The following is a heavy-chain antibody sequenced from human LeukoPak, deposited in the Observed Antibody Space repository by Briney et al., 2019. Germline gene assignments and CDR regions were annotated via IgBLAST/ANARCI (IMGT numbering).Heavy chain of an antibody. CDR2: IDYSGDST. D-gene: IGHD1-26*01. CDR3: AKGRIVGATSVDY. Sequence: PGGSLRLSCTASGFTLSSYEMSWIRQAPGKGLEWVSSIDYSGDSTYYADSVKGRFTISRDNFKNTLYLQMNSLRAEDTAVYYCAKGRIVGATSVDYWGQGTLVTVSS. V-gene: IGHV3-23*01. CDR1: GFTLSSYE. J-gene: IGHJ4*02.